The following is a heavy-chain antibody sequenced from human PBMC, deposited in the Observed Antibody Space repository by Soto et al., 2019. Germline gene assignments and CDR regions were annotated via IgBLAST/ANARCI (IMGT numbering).Heavy chain of an antibody. Sequence: GGSLRLSCAASGFTFSSYGMHWVRQAPGKGLEWVAVISYDGSNKYYADSVKGRFTISRDNSKNTLYLQMNSLRAEDTAVYYCAKSRVWRYSYSPLDYWGQGTLVTVSS. CDR2: ISYDGSNK. CDR1: GFTFSSYG. J-gene: IGHJ4*02. V-gene: IGHV3-30*18. CDR3: AKSRVWRYSYSPLDY. D-gene: IGHD5-18*01.